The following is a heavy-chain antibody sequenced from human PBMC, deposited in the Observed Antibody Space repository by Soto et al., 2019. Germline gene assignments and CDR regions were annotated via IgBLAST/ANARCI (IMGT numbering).Heavy chain of an antibody. J-gene: IGHJ6*02. Sequence: EVQLVESGGGLVQPGGSLRLSCAASGFNFSSYWMHWVRQAPGKGLVWVSRINSDGSSTSYADSVKGRFTITRDNAKNTLYLQMNSLRAEDTSVYYCARDRSYGDFPYYYYGMDVWGQGTTVTVSS. CDR3: ARDRSYGDFPYYYYGMDV. CDR2: INSDGSST. D-gene: IGHD4-17*01. CDR1: GFNFSSYW. V-gene: IGHV3-74*01.